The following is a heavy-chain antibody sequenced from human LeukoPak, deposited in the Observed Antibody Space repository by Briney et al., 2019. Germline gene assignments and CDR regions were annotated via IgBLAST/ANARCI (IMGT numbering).Heavy chain of an antibody. D-gene: IGHD4-17*01. J-gene: IGHJ4*02. Sequence: GGSLRLSCSASDLSFKNVWMSWVRQAPGKGLEWVGRISSKSDGGTTDYAAPVKGRFTTSRDDSTNTLPLQMSSLKAEDTALYFCITEPHDYGDFTFGYWGQGTLVTVSS. CDR1: DLSFKNVW. CDR2: ISSKSDGGTT. CDR3: ITEPHDYGDFTFGY. V-gene: IGHV3-15*01.